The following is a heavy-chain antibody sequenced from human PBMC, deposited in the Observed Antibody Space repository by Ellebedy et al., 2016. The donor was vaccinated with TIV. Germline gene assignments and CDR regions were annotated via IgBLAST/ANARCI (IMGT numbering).Heavy chain of an antibody. CDR2: INQDGSDK. CDR1: GFSFTSYW. J-gene: IGHJ3*02. V-gene: IGHV3-7*01. D-gene: IGHD4-17*01. Sequence: GESLKISCGASGFSFTSYWMSWIRQAPGKGLEWVANINQDGSDKYYVDSVTGRFTISRDNAKNSLYLHMNSLRAEDTAVYYCATDGSYGDYLSPTHAFVMWGQGTLVTVSA. CDR3: ATDGSYGDYLSPTHAFVM.